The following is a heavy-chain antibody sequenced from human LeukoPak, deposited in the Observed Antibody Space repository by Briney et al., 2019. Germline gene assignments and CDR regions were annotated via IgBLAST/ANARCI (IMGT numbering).Heavy chain of an antibody. CDR1: GYTFTSYG. V-gene: IGHV1-18*01. Sequence: GASVKVSCKASGYTFTSYGISWVRQAPGQGLEWMGWISAYNGNTNYAQKLQGRVTMTTDTSTSTAYMELRSLRSDDTAVYYCARDCGGDCYRSVYYGMDVWGQGTTVTVSS. CDR2: ISAYNGNT. D-gene: IGHD2-21*02. CDR3: ARDCGGDCYRSVYYGMDV. J-gene: IGHJ6*02.